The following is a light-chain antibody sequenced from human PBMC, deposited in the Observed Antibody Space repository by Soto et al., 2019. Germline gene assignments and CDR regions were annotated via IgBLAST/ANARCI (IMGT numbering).Light chain of an antibody. J-gene: IGKJ1*01. CDR1: QSVSTY. CDR2: DAS. Sequence: EIVLTQSPATLSLSPGERATLSCRASQSVSTYLAWYQQKPGQAPRLLIYDASSRATGIPARFSGSGSGTDFTLTISRLEPEDFAVYYCQLYGSSPKTFGQGTKVDIK. V-gene: IGKV3-20*01. CDR3: QLYGSSPKT.